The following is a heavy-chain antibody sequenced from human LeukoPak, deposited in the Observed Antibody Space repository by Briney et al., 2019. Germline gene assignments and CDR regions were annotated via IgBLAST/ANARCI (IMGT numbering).Heavy chain of an antibody. CDR2: ISGSGGST. V-gene: IGHV3-23*01. CDR1: GFTFSTYG. Sequence: GGSLRLSCEASGFTFSTYGMSWVRQAPGKGLEWVSAISGSGGSTYYADSVKGRVTISRDNSKNTLYLQMNSLRAEDTAVYYCAKGVVGATSLWGQGTLVTVSS. J-gene: IGHJ4*02. CDR3: AKGVVGATSL. D-gene: IGHD1-26*01.